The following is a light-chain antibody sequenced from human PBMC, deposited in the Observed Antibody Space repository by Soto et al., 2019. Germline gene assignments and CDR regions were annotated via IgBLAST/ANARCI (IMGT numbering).Light chain of an antibody. V-gene: IGKV1-5*03. Sequence: DIQMTQSPSTLSASVGDRVTITCRASQSIRSWLAWHQERPGKAPKLLIYKASSLESGVPSRFSGSGSGTEFTLTISSLQPDDFATYYCQQYRGYPRTFGGGTKVDIK. J-gene: IGKJ4*01. CDR1: QSIRSW. CDR3: QQYRGYPRT. CDR2: KAS.